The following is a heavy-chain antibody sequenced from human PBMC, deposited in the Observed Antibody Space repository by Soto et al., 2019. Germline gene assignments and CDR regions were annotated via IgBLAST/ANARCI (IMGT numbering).Heavy chain of an antibody. Sequence: QVQLVQSGAEVKKPGSSVKVSCKASGGTFSSHAISWVRQAPGQGLEWMGGIIPIFGTANYAQKFQGRVTITADESTSTAYMELSSLGSEDTAVYYCARDLRPGGSTSSFDFWGRGTLVTVSS. J-gene: IGHJ2*01. V-gene: IGHV1-69*01. CDR1: GGTFSSHA. CDR3: ARDLRPGGSTSSFDF. CDR2: IIPIFGTA. D-gene: IGHD3-16*01.